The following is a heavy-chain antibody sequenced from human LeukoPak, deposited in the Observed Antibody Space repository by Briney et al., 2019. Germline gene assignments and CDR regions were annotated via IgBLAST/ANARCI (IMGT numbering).Heavy chain of an antibody. CDR3: AREVGAYYDFWSGYYFS. CDR1: GFTFDDYA. J-gene: IGHJ5*02. D-gene: IGHD3-3*01. Sequence: SGGSLRLSCAASGFTFDDYAMHWVRQAPGKGLEWVSGISWNSGSIGYADSVKGRFTISRDNAKNSVSLQMNSLRAEDTAVYYCAREVGAYYDFWSGYYFSWGQGTLVTVSS. CDR2: ISWNSGSI. V-gene: IGHV3-9*01.